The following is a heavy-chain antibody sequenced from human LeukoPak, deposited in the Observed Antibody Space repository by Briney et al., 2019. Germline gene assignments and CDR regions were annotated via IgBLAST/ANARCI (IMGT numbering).Heavy chain of an antibody. CDR2: IKQDGSAK. J-gene: IGHJ4*02. V-gene: IGHV3-7*03. Sequence: GGSLRLSCEGSGFTASSNYMSWVRQAPGKGLEWVANIKQDGSAKYYVDSVKGRFTISRDNAKNSLYLQMNSLRAEDTAVYYCARRYFDSWGQGTLVTVSS. CDR3: ARRYFDS. CDR1: GFTASSNY.